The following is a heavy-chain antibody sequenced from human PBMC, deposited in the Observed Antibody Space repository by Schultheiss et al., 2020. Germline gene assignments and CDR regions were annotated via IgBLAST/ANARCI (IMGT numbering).Heavy chain of an antibody. CDR1: GGPVSSGSYY. V-gene: IGHV4-61*01. Sequence: SETLSLTCTVSGGPVSSGSYYWSWIRQPPGKGLEWIGYIYYSGSTNYNPSLKSRVTISVDTSKNQFSLKLSSVTAADTAVYYCARPLASGYYYGHWGQGTLVTVSS. CDR3: ARPLASGYYYGH. J-gene: IGHJ4*02. D-gene: IGHD3-3*01. CDR2: IYYSGST.